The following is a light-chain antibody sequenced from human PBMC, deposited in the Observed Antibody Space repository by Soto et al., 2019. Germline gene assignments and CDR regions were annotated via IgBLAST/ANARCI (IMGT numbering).Light chain of an antibody. V-gene: IGLV2-14*01. CDR1: SGDVVGYNY. CDR2: DVS. CDR3: SSYTSSSTQV. J-gene: IGLJ1*01. Sequence: QSALTQPASVSGSPGQSITISCTGPSGDVVGYNYVSWYQQHPGKAPKLMIYDVSNRPSGVSNRFSGSKSGNTASLTISGLQAEDEADYYCSSYTSSSTQVFGTGTKLTVL.